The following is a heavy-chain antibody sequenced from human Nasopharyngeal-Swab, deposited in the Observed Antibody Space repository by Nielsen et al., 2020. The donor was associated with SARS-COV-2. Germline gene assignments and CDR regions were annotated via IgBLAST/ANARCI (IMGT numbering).Heavy chain of an antibody. J-gene: IGHJ6*02. Sequence: GESLKISCAASGFTFSSYSMNWVRQAPGKGPEWVSSISSSSSYIYYADSVKGRFTISRDNAKNSLYLQMNSLRAEDTAVYYCARGSRVPYYGMDVWGQGTTVTVSS. D-gene: IGHD2-2*01. CDR3: ARGSRVPYYGMDV. V-gene: IGHV3-21*01. CDR2: ISSSSSYI. CDR1: GFTFSSYS.